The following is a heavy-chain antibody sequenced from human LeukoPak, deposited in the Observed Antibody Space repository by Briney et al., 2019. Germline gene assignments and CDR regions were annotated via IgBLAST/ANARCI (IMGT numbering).Heavy chain of an antibody. V-gene: IGHV6-1*01. Sequence: SQTLSLTCAISGDSVSSNSAAWNWIRQSPSRGLEWLGRTYYRSKWYNDYAVSVKSRITINPDTSKNQFSLQLNSVTPEDTAVYYCARAEDIVVVPAARSYYYMDVWGKGTTVTVSS. D-gene: IGHD2-2*01. J-gene: IGHJ6*03. CDR2: TYYRSKWYN. CDR3: ARAEDIVVVPAARSYYYMDV. CDR1: GDSVSSNSAA.